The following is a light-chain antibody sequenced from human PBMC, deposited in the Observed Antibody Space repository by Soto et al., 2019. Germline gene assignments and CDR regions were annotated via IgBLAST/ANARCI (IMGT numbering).Light chain of an antibody. CDR2: LNSDGSH. Sequence: QLVLTQSPSAYASLVASVKLTCTLSSGHSSYAIAWHQQQPEKGPRYLMKLNSDGSHSKGDGIPDRFSGSSSGAERYLTISSLQSEDEADYYCQTWGTGIQIFGGGTKLTVL. J-gene: IGLJ2*01. CDR1: SGHSSYA. CDR3: QTWGTGIQI. V-gene: IGLV4-69*01.